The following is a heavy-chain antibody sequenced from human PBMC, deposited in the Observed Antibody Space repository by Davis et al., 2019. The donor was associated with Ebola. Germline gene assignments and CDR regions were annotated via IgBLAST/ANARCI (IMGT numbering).Heavy chain of an antibody. CDR1: RFTFSDYY. Sequence: GESLKISCAASRFTFSDYYMSWIRQAPDKGLEWVAVIWYDGSRKYYADSVKGRFTISRDNAKNSLYLQMNSLRAEDTAVYYCARTGIVGATSANYYYYGMDVWGQGTTVTVSS. J-gene: IGHJ6*02. D-gene: IGHD1-26*01. V-gene: IGHV3-33*08. CDR3: ARTGIVGATSANYYYYGMDV. CDR2: IWYDGSRK.